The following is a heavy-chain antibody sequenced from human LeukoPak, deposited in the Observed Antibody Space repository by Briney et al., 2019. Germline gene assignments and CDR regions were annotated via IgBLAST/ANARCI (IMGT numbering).Heavy chain of an antibody. CDR1: GFTFSNYG. CDR2: ISGSGGST. J-gene: IGHJ3*02. Sequence: QPGGSLRLSCAAPGFTFSNYGMSWVRPAPGKGLEWVSAISGSGGSTYYADSVKGRFPISRDNSMNTLYLQMNSLRAEDTAVYYCAKDCTNGVCYALDIWGQGTMVTVSS. V-gene: IGHV3-23*01. CDR3: AKDCTNGVCYALDI. D-gene: IGHD2-8*01.